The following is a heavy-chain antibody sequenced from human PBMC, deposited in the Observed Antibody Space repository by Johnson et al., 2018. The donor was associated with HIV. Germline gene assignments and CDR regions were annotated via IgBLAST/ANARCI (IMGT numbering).Heavy chain of an antibody. D-gene: IGHD6-6*01. V-gene: IGHV3-30*18. CDR3: AKDLRIAARPGDAFDI. CDR1: GFTFSTYG. J-gene: IGHJ3*02. Sequence: QVQLVESGGGVVQPGRSLRLSCAASGFTFSTYGMHWVRQAPGKWLEGVATISYDGSNKYYADSVKGRFTLSRDNSKNTLYLQMNSLRAEDTAIYYCAKDLRIAARPGDAFDIWGQGTMVTVSS. CDR2: ISYDGSNK.